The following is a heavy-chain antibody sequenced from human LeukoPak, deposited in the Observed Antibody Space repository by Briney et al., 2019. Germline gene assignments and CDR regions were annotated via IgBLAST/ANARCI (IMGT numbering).Heavy chain of an antibody. CDR3: ALRGGSYPPPRVYFDY. J-gene: IGHJ4*02. D-gene: IGHD1-26*01. CDR2: IIPIFGTA. CDR1: GYIFTDYF. V-gene: IGHV1-69*13. Sequence: SVKVSCEASGYIFTDYFLHWVRQAPGQGLEWMGWIIPIFGTANYAQKFQGRVTITADESTSTAYMELSSLRSEDTAVYYCALRGGSYPPPRVYFDYWGQGALVTVSS.